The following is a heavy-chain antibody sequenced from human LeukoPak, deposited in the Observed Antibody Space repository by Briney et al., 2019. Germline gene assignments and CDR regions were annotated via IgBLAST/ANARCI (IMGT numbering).Heavy chain of an antibody. D-gene: IGHD2-8*01. CDR2: INPHSGDT. CDR1: GYTFTGYY. CDR3: ARWGGHCTSGLCYYFDC. Sequence: ASVKVSCKTSGYTFTGYYMHWVRQEPGQGLEWMGWINPHSGDTDYAQKFQGRVTMTRDTSISTAYMELSRLRSDDTAVYYCARWGGHCTSGLCYYFDCWGQGTLVTVSS. J-gene: IGHJ4*02. V-gene: IGHV1-2*02.